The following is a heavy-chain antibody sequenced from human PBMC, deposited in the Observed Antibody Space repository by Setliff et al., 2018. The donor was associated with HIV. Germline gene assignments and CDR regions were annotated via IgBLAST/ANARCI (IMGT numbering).Heavy chain of an antibody. CDR1: GGTFNTYT. J-gene: IGHJ4*02. CDR2: IIPFTGTT. D-gene: IGHD6-19*01. CDR3: TTGWLAWL. V-gene: IGHV1-69*16. Sequence: SVKVSCKASGGTFNTYTITWVRQAPGQGLEWMGGIIPFTGTTNYAQKFQGRVTITTDESRSIVYMEVSSLRSEDTAVYYCTTGWLAWLWGQGTLVTVSS.